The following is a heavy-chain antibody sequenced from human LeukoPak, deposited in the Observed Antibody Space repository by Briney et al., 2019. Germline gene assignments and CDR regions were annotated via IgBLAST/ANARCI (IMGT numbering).Heavy chain of an antibody. V-gene: IGHV4-61*02. CDR1: GGSISSGSYY. J-gene: IGHJ4*02. CDR2: IYTSGSN. CDR3: ARDVGGGYSYVLLDY. Sequence: SETLSLTCTVSGGSISSGSYYWSWIRQPAGKGLEWIGRIYTSGSNNYNPSLKSRVTISVDTYNTQFSMQLSSVAAADTAVYYCARDVGGGYSYVLLDYWGQGTLVTVPS. D-gene: IGHD5-18*01.